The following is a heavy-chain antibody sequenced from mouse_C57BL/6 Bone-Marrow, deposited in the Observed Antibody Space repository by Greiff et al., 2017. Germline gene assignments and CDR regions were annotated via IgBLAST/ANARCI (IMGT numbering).Heavy chain of an antibody. CDR1: GFTFSSYG. V-gene: IGHV5-6*01. CDR2: ISSGGSYT. CDR3: ARQYYFDY. Sequence: VQVVESGGDLVKPGGSLKLSCAASGFTFSSYGMSWVRQTPDKRLEWVATISSGGSYTYYPDSVKGRFTISRDNAKNTLYLQMSSLKSEDTAMYYWARQYYFDYWGQGTTLTVSS. J-gene: IGHJ2*01.